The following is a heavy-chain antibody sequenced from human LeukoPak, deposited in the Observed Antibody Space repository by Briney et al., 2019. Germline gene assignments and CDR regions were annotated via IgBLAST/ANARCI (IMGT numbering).Heavy chain of an antibody. J-gene: IGHJ6*03. CDR1: GGSFSGYY. CDR3: ARGCFPQNPGNYYYYMDV. V-gene: IGHV4-34*01. CDR2: INHSGST. Sequence: PSETLSLTCAVYGGSFSGYYWSWIRQPPGKGLVWIGEINHSGSTNYNPSLKSRVTLSVDTSKNQFSLKLSSVTAADTAVYYCARGCFPQNPGNYYYYMDVWGKGTTVTVSS.